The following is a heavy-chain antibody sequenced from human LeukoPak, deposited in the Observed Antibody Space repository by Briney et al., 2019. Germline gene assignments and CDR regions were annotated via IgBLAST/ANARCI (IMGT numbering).Heavy chain of an antibody. J-gene: IGHJ5*02. V-gene: IGHV3-23*01. D-gene: IGHD3-22*01. CDR1: GFTFSSYA. Sequence: GGSLRLSCAASGFTFSSYAMSWVRQAPGKGLEWVSAISGSGGSTYYADSVKGRFTISRDNPKNTLYLQMNSLRAEDTAVYYCARAVYYDSSGYYLWGQGTLVTVSS. CDR2: ISGSGGST. CDR3: ARAVYYDSSGYYL.